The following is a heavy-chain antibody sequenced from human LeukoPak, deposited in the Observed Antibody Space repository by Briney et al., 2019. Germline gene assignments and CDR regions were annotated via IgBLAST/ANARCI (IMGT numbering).Heavy chain of an antibody. V-gene: IGHV3-9*01. D-gene: IGHD4-17*01. CDR1: GFTFDDYA. CDR3: AKESSFGDYTPGDFDY. J-gene: IGHJ4*02. CDR2: ISWNSGTI. Sequence: GGSLRLSCAASGFTFDDYAMHWVRQAPGKGLEWVSGISWNSGTIGYADSVKGRFTISRDNAKSSLSLQMSSLRAEDTALYYCAKESSFGDYTPGDFDYWGQGTLVTVSS.